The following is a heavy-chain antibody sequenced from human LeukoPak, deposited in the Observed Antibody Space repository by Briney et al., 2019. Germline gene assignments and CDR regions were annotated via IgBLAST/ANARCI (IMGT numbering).Heavy chain of an antibody. Sequence: SETLSLTCTVSGYSISSGYYWGWIRQPPGKGLEWIGSIYHSGSTYYNPSLKSRVTISVDTSRNQFSLKLSSVTAADTAVYYCARPLYYYDSSGRNDAFDIWGQGTMVTVSS. J-gene: IGHJ3*02. D-gene: IGHD3-22*01. CDR1: GYSISSGYY. CDR3: ARPLYYYDSSGRNDAFDI. CDR2: IYHSGST. V-gene: IGHV4-38-2*02.